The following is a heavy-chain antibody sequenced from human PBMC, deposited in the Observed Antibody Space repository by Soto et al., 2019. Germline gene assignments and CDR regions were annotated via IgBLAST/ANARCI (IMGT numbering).Heavy chain of an antibody. CDR2: IYYSGST. V-gene: IGHV4-30-4*01. CDR1: GGSISSGDYY. Sequence: QVQLQESGPGLVKPSQTLSLTCTVSGGSISSGDYYWSWIRQPPGKGLEWIGYIYYSGSTYYNPSLKSRVTISVDTSKNQFSLKLSSVTAADTAVYYCARAKEWLLPHDYYYYGMDVWGQGTTVTVSS. J-gene: IGHJ6*02. D-gene: IGHD3-22*01. CDR3: ARAKEWLLPHDYYYYGMDV.